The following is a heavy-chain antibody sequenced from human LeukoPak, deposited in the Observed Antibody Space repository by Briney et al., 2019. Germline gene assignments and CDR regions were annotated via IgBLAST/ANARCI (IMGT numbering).Heavy chain of an antibody. J-gene: IGHJ4*02. Sequence: SVKVSFKASGGTFSSCAISWVRQAPGQGLEWMGRIIPILGIANYAQKFQGRVTITADKSTSTAYMELSSLRSEDTAVYYCAIGYGSGSYTFDYWGQGTLVTVSS. CDR2: IIPILGIA. V-gene: IGHV1-69*04. CDR1: GGTFSSCA. CDR3: AIGYGSGSYTFDY. D-gene: IGHD3-10*01.